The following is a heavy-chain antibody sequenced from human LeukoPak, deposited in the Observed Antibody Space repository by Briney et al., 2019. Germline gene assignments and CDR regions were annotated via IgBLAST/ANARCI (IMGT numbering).Heavy chain of an antibody. CDR1: GFTVSSNY. CDR2: IYSGGST. CDR3: ARDYYGSGSSYYYMDV. J-gene: IGHJ6*03. V-gene: IGHV3-66*02. Sequence: GRSLRLSCAASGFTVSSNYMSWVRQAPGKGLEWVSVIYSGGSTYYADSVKGRFTISRDNSKNTLYLQMNSLRAEDTAVYYCARDYYGSGSSYYYMDVWGKGTTVTVSS. D-gene: IGHD3-10*01.